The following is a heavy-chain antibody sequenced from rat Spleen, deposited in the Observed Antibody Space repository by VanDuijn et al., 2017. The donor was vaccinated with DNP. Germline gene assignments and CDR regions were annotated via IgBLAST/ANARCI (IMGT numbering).Heavy chain of an antibody. J-gene: IGHJ4*01. CDR1: GYSITSNY. V-gene: IGHV3-1*01. CDR3: ARLSTTEGMVDA. Sequence: EVQLQESGPGLVKPSQSLSLTCSVTGYSITSNYWGWIRKFPGNKMEWMGYINYSGSTSYNPSLKSRISITRDTSKNQFFLQVNSVTTEDTGTYYCARLSTTEGMVDAWGQGASVTVSS. CDR2: INYSGST. D-gene: IGHD1-11*01.